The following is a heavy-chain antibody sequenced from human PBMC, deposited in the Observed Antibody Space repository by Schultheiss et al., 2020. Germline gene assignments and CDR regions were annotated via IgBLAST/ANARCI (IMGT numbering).Heavy chain of an antibody. J-gene: IGHJ3*02. CDR1: GFTFSSYG. CDR2: IWYDGSNK. V-gene: IGHV3-33*01. D-gene: IGHD6-19*01. CDR3: ARYSSGWYRKAFDI. Sequence: GGSLRLSCAASGFTFSSYGMHWVRQAPGKGLEWVAVIWYDGSNKYYADSVKGRFTISRDNAKNTLYLQMNSLRAEDTAVYYCARYSSGWYRKAFDIWGQGTMVTVSS.